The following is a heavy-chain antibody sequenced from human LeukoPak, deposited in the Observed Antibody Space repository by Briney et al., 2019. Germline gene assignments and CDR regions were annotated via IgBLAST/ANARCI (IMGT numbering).Heavy chain of an antibody. D-gene: IGHD3-22*01. V-gene: IGHV3-7*01. J-gene: IGHJ4*02. CDR3: ARNAYDSSGYYYVFDY. CDR1: GFTFSSYW. CDR2: IKQDGSEK. Sequence: PGGSLRLSCAASGFTFSSYWMSWVRQAPGKGLEWVANIKQDGSEKYYVDSVKGRFTISRDNAKNSLYLQMNSLRAEDTAVYYCARNAYDSSGYYYVFDYWGQGTLVTVSS.